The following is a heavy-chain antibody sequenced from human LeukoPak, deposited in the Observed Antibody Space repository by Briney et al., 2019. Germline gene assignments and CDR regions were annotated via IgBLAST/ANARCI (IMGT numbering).Heavy chain of an antibody. CDR2: ISATTTNT. CDR3: AKRDLVYYFDY. J-gene: IGHJ4*02. D-gene: IGHD2-8*02. Sequence: PGGSLRLSCAASGFTFSTYSVSWVRQAPGKGLEWVSTISATTTNTYYADSVKGRFTISRDYSKNTVYLQLNSLRAEDTALYYCAKRDLVYYFDYWGQGAPVTVSS. CDR1: GFTFSTYS. V-gene: IGHV3-23*01.